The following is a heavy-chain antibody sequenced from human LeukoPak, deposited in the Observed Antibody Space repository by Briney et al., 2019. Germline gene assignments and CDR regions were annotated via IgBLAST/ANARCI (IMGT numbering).Heavy chain of an antibody. Sequence: SETLSLTCSVSGGSISSSSYYWGWIRQPPGKGLEWIGSIRDSGSTYYNQTLKSRVTISVDTSKNQFSLQLSSVTAADTAVYYCASYSGYSSSWYAYWGQGTLVTVSS. CDR1: GGSISSSSYY. D-gene: IGHD6-13*01. CDR3: ASYSGYSSSWYAY. CDR2: IRDSGST. V-gene: IGHV4-39*07. J-gene: IGHJ4*02.